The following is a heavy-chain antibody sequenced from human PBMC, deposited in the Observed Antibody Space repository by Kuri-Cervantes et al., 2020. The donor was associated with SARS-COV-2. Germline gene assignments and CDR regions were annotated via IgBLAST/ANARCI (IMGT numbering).Heavy chain of an antibody. J-gene: IGHJ3*02. CDR1: GYTFTGYY. D-gene: IGHD3-16*02. V-gene: IGHV1-2*04. CDR2: INPNSGGT. Sequence: ASVKVSCKASGYTFTGYYMHWVRQAPGQGLEWMGWINPNSGGTNSAQKFQGWVIMTRNTSISTAYMELSRLRSDDTAVYYCARGPPWNYIWGTYRGEGNTFDIWGQGTMVTVSS. CDR3: ARGPPWNYIWGTYRGEGNTFDI.